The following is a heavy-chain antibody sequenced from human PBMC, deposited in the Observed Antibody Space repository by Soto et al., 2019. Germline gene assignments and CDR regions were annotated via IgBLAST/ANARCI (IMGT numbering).Heavy chain of an antibody. CDR3: ASTAHSSGWYSGGFDY. Sequence: SETLSVTCTVAGGSISSYYWSWIRQPPGKGLEWIGYIYYSGSTNYNPSLKSRVTISVDTSKNQFSLKLSSVTAADTAVYYCASTAHSSGWYSGGFDYWGQGTLVTVSS. CDR1: GGSISSYY. V-gene: IGHV4-59*01. D-gene: IGHD6-19*01. CDR2: IYYSGST. J-gene: IGHJ4*02.